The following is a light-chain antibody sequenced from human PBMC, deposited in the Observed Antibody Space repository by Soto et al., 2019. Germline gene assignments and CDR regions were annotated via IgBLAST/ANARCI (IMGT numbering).Light chain of an antibody. CDR3: QQYGSSPRT. Sequence: EIVLTQSPATLSLPPGERDTLSCRASQTVSSSLAWYQQKPGQAPRLLIYGASSRATGIPARFSGSGSGTDFTLTISRLEPEDFAVYYCQQYGSSPRTFGQGTKVDIK. CDR1: QTVSSS. CDR2: GAS. J-gene: IGKJ1*01. V-gene: IGKV3-20*01.